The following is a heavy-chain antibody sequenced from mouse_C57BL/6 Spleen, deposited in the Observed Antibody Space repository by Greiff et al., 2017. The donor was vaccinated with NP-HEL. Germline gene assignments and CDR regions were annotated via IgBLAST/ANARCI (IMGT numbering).Heavy chain of an antibody. Sequence: VQLQQPGAELVKPGASVKVSCKASGYTFTSYWMHWVKQRPGQGLEWIGRIHPSDSDTNYNQKFKGKATFTVDKSSSTAYMQLSSLTSEDSAVYYCAIGSMITTFSYAMDYWGQGTSVTVSS. J-gene: IGHJ4*01. CDR2: IHPSDSDT. CDR1: GYTFTSYW. CDR3: AIGSMITTFSYAMDY. D-gene: IGHD2-4*01. V-gene: IGHV1-74*01.